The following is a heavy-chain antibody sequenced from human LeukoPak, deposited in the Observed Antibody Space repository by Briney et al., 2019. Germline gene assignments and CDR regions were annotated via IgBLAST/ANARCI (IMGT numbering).Heavy chain of an antibody. CDR1: GDSISPYY. D-gene: IGHD3-16*01. CDR2: IYPSGTT. Sequence: SETLSLTCIVSGDSISPYYWSWIRQPAGKGLEWIGRIYPSGTTSYNPSLQSRVTMSVDTSKNQFSLKLSSVTAADTAVYYCARDRLPRTPIDWGQGTLVTVSS. CDR3: ARDRLPRTPID. V-gene: IGHV4-4*07. J-gene: IGHJ4*02.